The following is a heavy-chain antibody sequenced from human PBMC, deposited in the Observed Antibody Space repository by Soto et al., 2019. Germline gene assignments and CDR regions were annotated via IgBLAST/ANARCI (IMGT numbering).Heavy chain of an antibody. CDR1: GFTFSSYA. CDR3: ARDVEMATITGFDY. J-gene: IGHJ4*02. V-gene: IGHV3-30-3*01. Sequence: QVQLVESGGGVVQPGRSLRLSCAASGFTFSSYAMHWVRQAPGKGLEWVAVISYDGSNKYYADSVKGRFTISRDNSKNTLYLQMNSLRAEDTAVYYCARDVEMATITGFDYWGQETLVTVSS. CDR2: ISYDGSNK. D-gene: IGHD5-12*01.